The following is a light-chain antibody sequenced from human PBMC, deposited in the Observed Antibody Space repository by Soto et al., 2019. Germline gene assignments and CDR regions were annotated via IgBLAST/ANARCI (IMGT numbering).Light chain of an antibody. CDR3: QQYDNSPQT. CDR1: QSISRN. J-gene: IGKJ1*01. V-gene: IGKV3-15*01. CDR2: GAS. Sequence: IAMTQSPATRSVSTGERVALSCRASQSISRNLAWYQPKTGQPPRILIYGASTRATGIPARFSGTGSRTDFTLTVSRLQSEDFAVDYCQQYDNSPQTFGQGTKVDIK.